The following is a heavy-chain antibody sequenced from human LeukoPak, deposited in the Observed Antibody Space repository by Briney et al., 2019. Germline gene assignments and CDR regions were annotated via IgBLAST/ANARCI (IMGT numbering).Heavy chain of an antibody. CDR2: IRYGGSSQ. CDR1: GFSFSSYG. CDR3: AKTSGSAWPLFDY. V-gene: IGHV3-30*02. J-gene: IGHJ4*02. Sequence: PGKSLRLSCAASGFSFSSYGFHWVRQAPGEGLEWVAYIRYGGSSQHYADSVRGRFTVSRDSSKNTLYLQMNSLRPEDTAVYFCAKTSGSAWPLFDYCGQGTLVTVSS. D-gene: IGHD3-10*01.